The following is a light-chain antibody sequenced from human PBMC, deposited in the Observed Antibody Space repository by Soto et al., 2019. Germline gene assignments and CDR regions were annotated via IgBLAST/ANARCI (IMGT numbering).Light chain of an antibody. V-gene: IGKV3-20*01. Sequence: EIVLTQSPGTLSLPPGERATLSCRASQSVSSNYLAWYQQKPGQAPRLLIYGASSRATGIPDRFSGSGSGTDFTLTISRLEPEDFAVYYCQQYGSSPFTFGGGTKVDIK. J-gene: IGKJ4*01. CDR3: QQYGSSPFT. CDR2: GAS. CDR1: QSVSSNY.